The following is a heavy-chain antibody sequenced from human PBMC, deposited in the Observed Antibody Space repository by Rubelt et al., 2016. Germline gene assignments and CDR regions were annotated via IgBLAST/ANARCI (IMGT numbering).Heavy chain of an antibody. J-gene: IGHJ4*02. V-gene: IGHV1-18*01. D-gene: IGHD4-17*01. CDR3: GRAWDYGDRFPIDD. CDR2: ISAYNGDT. CDR1: GYSFITYA. Sequence: QVQLVQSGAEMRKPGASVKVSCQTSGYSFITYAVNWVRQAPGQGLEWMGWISAYNGDTKYAHKLQGRVTLTTDTSTKTAYMEPTNLKSDDTAVYYCGRAWDYGDRFPIDDWGQGTLVTVSS.